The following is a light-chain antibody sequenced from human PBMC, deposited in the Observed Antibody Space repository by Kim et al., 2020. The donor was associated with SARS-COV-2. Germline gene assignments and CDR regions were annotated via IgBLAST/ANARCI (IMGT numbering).Light chain of an antibody. J-gene: IGKJ2*01. CDR3: QQYGSSPYT. Sequence: LSPGDRPTLSCRASQSVSNNYLAWYQQNPGQAPRLLIYGASTRATGIPDRFSGSGSGTDFTLTINRLEPEDFAVYYCQQYGSSPYTFGQGTKLEI. V-gene: IGKV3-20*01. CDR1: QSVSNNY. CDR2: GAS.